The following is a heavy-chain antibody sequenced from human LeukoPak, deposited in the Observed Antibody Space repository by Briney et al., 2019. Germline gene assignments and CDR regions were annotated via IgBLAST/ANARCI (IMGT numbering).Heavy chain of an antibody. D-gene: IGHD3-9*01. J-gene: IGHJ6*03. Sequence: SETLSLTCTVSGGSISSYYWSWIRQPPGKGLEWIGRIYTSGSPNYNPSLKSRVTMSVDTSKNQFSLKLSSVTAADTAVYYCARSRRYFDQNYYYYMDVWGKGTTVTVSS. CDR2: IYTSGSP. V-gene: IGHV4-4*07. CDR1: GGSISSYY. CDR3: ARSRRYFDQNYYYYMDV.